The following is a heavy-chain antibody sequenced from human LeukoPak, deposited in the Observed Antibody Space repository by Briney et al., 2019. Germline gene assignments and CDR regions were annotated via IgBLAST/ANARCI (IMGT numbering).Heavy chain of an antibody. CDR3: ARAPLGIDY. CDR2: INHSGST. CDR1: GGSFSGYY. V-gene: IGHV4-34*01. J-gene: IGHJ4*02. D-gene: IGHD1-26*01. Sequence: SETLSLTCAVYGGSFSGYYWSWIRQPPGKGLEWIGEINHSGSTNYNPSLKSRVTISVDTSKNQFSLKLSSVTAADTAVYYCARAPLGIDYWGQGTLVTVSS.